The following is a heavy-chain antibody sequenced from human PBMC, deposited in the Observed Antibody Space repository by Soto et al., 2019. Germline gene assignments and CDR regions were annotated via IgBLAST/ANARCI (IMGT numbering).Heavy chain of an antibody. J-gene: IGHJ5*02. D-gene: IGHD3-10*01. CDR2: ISTRGTTI. Sequence: HPXGSLSLSVSASGFNFSIYCMTWVRPAPGKGLEWISDISTRGTTIHYADSVRDRFTISRDNAKNTLYLHLTSLRDEDTAVYYCARGAIMGVANSPLFCFDLCGQRTLVSVSS. CDR3: ARGAIMGVANSPLFCFDL. V-gene: IGHV3-48*03. CDR1: GFNFSIYC.